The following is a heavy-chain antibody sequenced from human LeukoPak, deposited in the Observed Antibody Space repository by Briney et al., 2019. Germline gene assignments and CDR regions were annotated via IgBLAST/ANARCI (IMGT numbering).Heavy chain of an antibody. CDR3: ARDRAEGKTWVEFDP. CDR1: GFIVNSYA. V-gene: IGHV3-66*02. CDR2: IYSDGVT. J-gene: IGHJ5*02. Sequence: GGSLRLSCAASGFIVNSYAMSWVRQAPGKELAWVSLIYSDGVTQYADSVKGRFTISRDNSKNTLYLQMNSLRDEDTAVYFCARDRAEGKTWVEFDPWGQGTLVTVSS.